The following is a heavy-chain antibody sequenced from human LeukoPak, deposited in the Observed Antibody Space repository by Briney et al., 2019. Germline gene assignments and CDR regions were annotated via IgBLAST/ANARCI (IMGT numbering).Heavy chain of an antibody. J-gene: IGHJ4*02. CDR1: GGSISSSSYY. CDR2: IYYSGST. CDR3: ARRNDNSNYSFDY. D-gene: IGHD4-11*01. Sequence: SETLSLTCTVSGGSISSSSYYWGWIRQPPGKGLEWIGSIYYSGSTNYNPSLKSRVTISVDTSKNQFSLKLNSVTAADTAVYYCARRNDNSNYSFDYWGQGTLVTVSS. V-gene: IGHV4-39*07.